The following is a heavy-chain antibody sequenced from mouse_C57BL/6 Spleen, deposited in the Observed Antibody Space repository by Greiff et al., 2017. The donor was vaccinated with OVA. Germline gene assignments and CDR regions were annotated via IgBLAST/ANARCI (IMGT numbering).Heavy chain of an antibody. J-gene: IGHJ2*01. Sequence: VQLQQSGAELVRPGSSVKLSCKASGYTFTSYWMDWVKQRPGQGLEWIGNIYPSDSETHYNQKFKDKATLTVDKSSSTAYMQLSSLTSEDSAVYYCARRALYGNYLYFDYWGQGTTLTVSS. CDR2: IYPSDSET. CDR1: GYTFTSYW. CDR3: ARRALYGNYLYFDY. D-gene: IGHD2-1*01. V-gene: IGHV1-61*01.